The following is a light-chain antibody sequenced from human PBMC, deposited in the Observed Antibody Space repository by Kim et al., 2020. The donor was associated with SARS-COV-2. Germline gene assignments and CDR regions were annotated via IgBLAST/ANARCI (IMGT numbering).Light chain of an antibody. CDR3: NSFTSSTTWI. J-gene: IGLJ2*01. CDR2: DVN. CDR1: GSDVGGYNY. Sequence: QSALTQPASVSGSPGQSITLSCTGTGSDVGGYNYVSWYKQHPGKVPKLIIYDVNNRPSGVSNRFSGSKSGNTASLTISGLQAEDEADYYCNSFTSSTTWIFGGGTQLTVL. V-gene: IGLV2-14*03.